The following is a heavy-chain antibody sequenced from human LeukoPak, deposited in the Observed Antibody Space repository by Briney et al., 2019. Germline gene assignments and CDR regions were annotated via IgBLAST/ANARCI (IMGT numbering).Heavy chain of an antibody. CDR2: INPKSGGT. V-gene: IGHV1-2*02. J-gene: IGHJ4*02. CDR3: ARDRETGSYYGIDY. Sequence: ASVKVSCKASGYTFIGYFMHWVRQAPGQGLEWMGWINPKSGGTNYEQKFQGRVTMTRDTSISTAYMELNRLRSDDTAVYYCARDRETGSYYGIDYWGQGTLVTVSS. CDR1: GYTFIGYF. D-gene: IGHD1-26*01.